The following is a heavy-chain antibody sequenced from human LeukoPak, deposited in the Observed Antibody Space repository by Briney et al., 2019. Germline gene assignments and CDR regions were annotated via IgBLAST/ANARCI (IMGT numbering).Heavy chain of an antibody. Sequence: GGSLRLSCAASGFTFSSYAMSWVRQAPGKGLEWVANIKQDGSEKYYVDSVKGRFTISRDNAKNSLYLQMNSLRAEDTAVYYCAKDKSMIVVAYFDYWGQGTLVTVSS. D-gene: IGHD3-22*01. V-gene: IGHV3-7*01. CDR1: GFTFSSYA. CDR2: IKQDGSEK. J-gene: IGHJ4*02. CDR3: AKDKSMIVVAYFDY.